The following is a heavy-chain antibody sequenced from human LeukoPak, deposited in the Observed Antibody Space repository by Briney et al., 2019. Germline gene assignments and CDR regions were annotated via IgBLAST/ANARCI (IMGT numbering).Heavy chain of an antibody. CDR1: GFTFSSYA. J-gene: IGHJ4*02. CDR2: ISGSGGST. D-gene: IGHD4-17*01. CDR3: AKDQEPTTTVTPFDY. V-gene: IGHV3-23*01. Sequence: GGSLRLSCAASGFTFSSYAMSWVRQAPGKGLEWVSAISGSGGSTYYADSVKGRFTISGDNSKNTLYLQMNSLRAEDTAVYYCAKDQEPTTTVTPFDYWGQGTLVTVSS.